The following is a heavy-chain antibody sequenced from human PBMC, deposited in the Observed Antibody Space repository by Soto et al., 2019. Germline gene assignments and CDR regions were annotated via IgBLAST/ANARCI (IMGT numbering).Heavy chain of an antibody. J-gene: IGHJ4*02. D-gene: IGHD2-15*01. V-gene: IGHV4-39*01. CDR3: GKVLVGATGHTDSDS. CDR1: GGSIYRSGYY. CDR2: IDYNGFT. Sequence: PSETLSLTCTVSGGSIYRSGYYWGWIRQPPRRGLEWIGSIDYNGFTYSNPSLKSRVTISRDTSKDQFSLKLTSVTAADTALYYCGKVLVGATGHTDSDSWGPGTLVTVSS.